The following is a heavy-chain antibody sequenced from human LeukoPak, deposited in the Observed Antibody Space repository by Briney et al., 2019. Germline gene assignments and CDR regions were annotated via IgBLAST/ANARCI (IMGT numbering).Heavy chain of an antibody. J-gene: IGHJ4*02. CDR1: GFTFNNYA. CDR2: ISYDGRNI. D-gene: IGHD2-2*01. Sequence: GGSLRLSCAASGFTFNNYAMSWVRQAPGKGLEWVAVISYDGRNIHYPDSVKGRFTISRDISTDTLWLQMDSLRTEDTAVYYCAKGPLRGTAAAIDYWGQGTLVTVSS. CDR3: AKGPLRGTAAAIDY. V-gene: IGHV3-30*18.